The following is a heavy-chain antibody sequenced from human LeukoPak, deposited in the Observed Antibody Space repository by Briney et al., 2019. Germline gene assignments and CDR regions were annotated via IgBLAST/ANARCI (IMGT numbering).Heavy chain of an antibody. CDR1: GDSVSSNSAA. V-gene: IGHV6-1*01. D-gene: IGHD1-1*01. Sequence: SQTLSLTCAISGDSVSSNSAAWNWIRQSPSRGLEWLGRTYYRSKWYNDYAVSVKSRITISPDTSNNQFSLQLNSVTPEDTAVYYCARDPPPTGRNWFDPWGQGTLVTVSS. J-gene: IGHJ5*02. CDR2: TYYRSKWYN. CDR3: ARDPPPTGRNWFDP.